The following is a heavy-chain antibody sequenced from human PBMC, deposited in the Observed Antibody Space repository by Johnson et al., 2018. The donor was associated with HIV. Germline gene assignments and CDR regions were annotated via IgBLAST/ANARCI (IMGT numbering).Heavy chain of an antibody. D-gene: IGHD3-10*01. J-gene: IGHJ3*02. CDR1: GFTFSSYG. V-gene: IGHV3-33*06. CDR2: IWFDGSNK. CDR3: AKEGITMEVDM. Sequence: VQLLESGGGLVKPGRSLRLSCAASGFTFSSYGMHWVRQAPGKGLEWVAVIWFDGSNKYYAGSVKGRFTIARDNSQKPLYRQMNSRRAEDTAVYYCAKEGITMEVDMWGQGTMVTVSS.